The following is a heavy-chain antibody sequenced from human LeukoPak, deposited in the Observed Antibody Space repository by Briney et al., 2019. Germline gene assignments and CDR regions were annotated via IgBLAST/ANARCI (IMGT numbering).Heavy chain of an antibody. D-gene: IGHD1-26*01. CDR1: GYTFTSYG. CDR2: ISAYNGNT. V-gene: IGHV1-18*01. Sequence: VASVKVSCKASGYTFTSYGISWVRQAPGQGLEWMGWISAYNGNTNYAQKLQGRVTMTTDTSTSTAYMELRSLRSDDTAVYYCARDQGGSYPGDFGFDYWGQGTLVTVSS. J-gene: IGHJ4*02. CDR3: ARDQGGSYPGDFGFDY.